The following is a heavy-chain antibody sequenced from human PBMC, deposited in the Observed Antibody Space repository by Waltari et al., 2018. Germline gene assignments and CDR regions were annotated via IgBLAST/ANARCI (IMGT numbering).Heavy chain of an antibody. J-gene: IGHJ5*02. Sequence: QLHLQESGPGLVKPSETLSLTCTVSGGSISSSSYYWAWIRQPPGKGLERIGSIYYSGSTYYSPSLKSRVTISVDTSKNQFSLKLSSVTAADTAVYYCARQNPYYDFWSGDYTTSGWLDPWGQGTLVIVSS. CDR3: ARQNPYYDFWSGDYTTSGWLDP. V-gene: IGHV4-39*01. CDR1: GGSISSSSYY. D-gene: IGHD3-3*01. CDR2: IYYSGST.